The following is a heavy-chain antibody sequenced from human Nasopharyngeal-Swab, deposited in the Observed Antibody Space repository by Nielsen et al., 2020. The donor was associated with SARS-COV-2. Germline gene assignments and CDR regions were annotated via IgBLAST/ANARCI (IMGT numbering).Heavy chain of an antibody. Sequence: IREPQGKGLEWVSAISGSGVSTYYADSVKGGFTISRDNSKNTLYLQMNSLRAEDTAVYYCAKPLYGDSPFDYWGQGTLVTVSS. D-gene: IGHD4-17*01. V-gene: IGHV3-23*01. CDR2: ISGSGVST. CDR3: AKPLYGDSPFDY. J-gene: IGHJ4*02.